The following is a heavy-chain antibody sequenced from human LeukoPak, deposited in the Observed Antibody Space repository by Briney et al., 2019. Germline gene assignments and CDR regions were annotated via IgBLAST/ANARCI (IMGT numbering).Heavy chain of an antibody. V-gene: IGHV4-34*01. CDR1: GGSFSGYY. Sequence: SETLSLTCAVYGGSFSGYYWSWIRQPPGKGLEWIGEINHSGSTNYNPSLKSRVTISVDTSKNQFSLKLSSVTAADTAVYYCARGGYCGGDCYFYYWGQGTLVIVSS. J-gene: IGHJ4*02. CDR3: ARGGYCGGDCYFYY. CDR2: INHSGST. D-gene: IGHD2-21*02.